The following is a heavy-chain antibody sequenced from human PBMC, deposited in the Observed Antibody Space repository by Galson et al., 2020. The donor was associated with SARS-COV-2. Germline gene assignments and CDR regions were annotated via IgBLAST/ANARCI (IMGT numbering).Heavy chain of an antibody. CDR3: ARDPSGGSERLDFFDH. D-gene: IGHD6-19*01. J-gene: IGHJ4*02. V-gene: IGHV4-39*07. Sequence: SETLSLTCTVSGDSLSSKNYFWGWIRQPPGKSLEWIGSVHYSGSTYYYNPSLKSRVTISIDTSKNHFSLNLNSVTAADTAVYYCARDPSGGSERLDFFDHWGQGTLVSVS. CDR1: GDSLSSKNYF. CDR2: VHYSGSTY.